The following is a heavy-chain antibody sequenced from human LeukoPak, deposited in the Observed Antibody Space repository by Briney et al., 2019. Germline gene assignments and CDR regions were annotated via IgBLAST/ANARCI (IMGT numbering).Heavy chain of an antibody. J-gene: IGHJ4*02. V-gene: IGHV1-46*01. CDR2: INPSGGST. D-gene: IGHD3-22*01. CDR1: GYTFTSYY. CDR3: ARDNVYYDSSGAELDY. Sequence: ASVKVSCKAPGYTFTSYYMHWVRQAPGQGLEWMGIINPSGGSTSYAQKFQGRVTMTRDMSTSTVYMELSSLRSEDTAVYYCARDNVYYDSSGAELDYWGQGTLVTVSS.